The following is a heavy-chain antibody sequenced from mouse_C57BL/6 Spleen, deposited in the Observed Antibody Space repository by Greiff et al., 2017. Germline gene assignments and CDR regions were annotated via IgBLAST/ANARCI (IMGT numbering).Heavy chain of an antibody. CDR1: GYTFTSYW. CDR3: ARRDYDEDDYFDY. Sequence: QVQLQQPGAELVRPGSSVKLSCKASGYTFTSYWMHWVKQRPIQGLEWIGNIDPSDSETHYNQKFKDKATLTVDKSSSTAYMQLSSLTSEDSAVYYCARRDYDEDDYFDYWGQGTTLTVSS. CDR2: IDPSDSET. J-gene: IGHJ2*01. V-gene: IGHV1-52*01. D-gene: IGHD2-4*01.